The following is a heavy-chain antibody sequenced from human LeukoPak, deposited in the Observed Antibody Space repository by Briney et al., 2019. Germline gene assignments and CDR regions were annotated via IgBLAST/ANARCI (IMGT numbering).Heavy chain of an antibody. V-gene: IGHV1-18*01. Sequence: ASVKVSCKASGGTFSSYAISWVRQAPGQGLEWMGWISTYNGDTNYAQNLQGRVTMTTDTSTSTAYMELRSLRSDDTAVYYCARNYYDSSGYSCLNWGQGTLVTVSS. CDR1: GGTFSSYA. CDR3: ARNYYDSSGYSCLN. CDR2: ISTYNGDT. D-gene: IGHD3-22*01. J-gene: IGHJ4*02.